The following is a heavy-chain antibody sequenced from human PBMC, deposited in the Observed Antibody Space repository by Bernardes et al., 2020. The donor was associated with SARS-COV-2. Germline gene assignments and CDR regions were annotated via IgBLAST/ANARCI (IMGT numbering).Heavy chain of an antibody. Sequence: SLRLSCAASGFTFSSYAMSWVRQAPGKGLEWVSVISGSGGTTYYADSVKGRFIISRDNSKNTLNLQMKSLRAEDTAVYYCAKDESITVTGSVFDSWGQGTLVTVSS. D-gene: IGHD6-19*01. CDR3: AKDESITVTGSVFDS. CDR1: GFTFSSYA. CDR2: ISGSGGTT. J-gene: IGHJ4*02. V-gene: IGHV3-23*01.